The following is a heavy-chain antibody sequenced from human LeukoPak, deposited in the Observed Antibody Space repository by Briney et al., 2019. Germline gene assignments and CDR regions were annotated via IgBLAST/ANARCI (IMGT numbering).Heavy chain of an antibody. V-gene: IGHV1-69*13. CDR3: VRDLTGEDYYGSGSRTN. D-gene: IGHD3-10*01. Sequence: SVKVSCKASGGTFSSYAISWVRQAPGQGLEWMGGIIPIFGTANYAQKFQGRVTITADESTSTAYMELSSLRSEDTAVYYCVRDLTGEDYYGSGSRTNWGQGTLVTVSS. CDR2: IIPIFGTA. CDR1: GGTFSSYA. J-gene: IGHJ4*02.